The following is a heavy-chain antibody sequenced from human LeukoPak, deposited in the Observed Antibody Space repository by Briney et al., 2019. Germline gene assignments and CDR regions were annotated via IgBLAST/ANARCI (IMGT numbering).Heavy chain of an antibody. D-gene: IGHD6-19*01. CDR3: ARAYKDRSLAGKKEFFQH. CDR1: GFTFSSYW. J-gene: IGHJ1*01. CDR2: INSDGSST. V-gene: IGHV3-74*01. Sequence: GGSLRLSRAASGFTFSSYWMHWVRQAPGKGLVWVSRINSDGSSTNYADSVKGRFTISRDNANNFLYLQMNSLRAEDTALYYCARAYKDRSLAGKKEFFQHWGQGTLVTVSS.